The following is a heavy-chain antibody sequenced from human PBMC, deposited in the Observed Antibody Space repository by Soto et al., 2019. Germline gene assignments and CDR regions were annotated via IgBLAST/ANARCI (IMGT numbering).Heavy chain of an antibody. V-gene: IGHV4-34*01. J-gene: IGHJ4*02. CDR3: ARGRSYYGSGSYYKVHDY. CDR1: GGSFSGYY. D-gene: IGHD3-10*01. CDR2: INHSGST. Sequence: SETLSLTCAVYGGSFSGYYWSWIRQPPGKGLEWIGEINHSGSTNYNPSLKSRVTISVDTSKNQFSLKLSSVTAADTAVYYCARGRSYYGSGSYYKVHDYWGQGTLVTVSS.